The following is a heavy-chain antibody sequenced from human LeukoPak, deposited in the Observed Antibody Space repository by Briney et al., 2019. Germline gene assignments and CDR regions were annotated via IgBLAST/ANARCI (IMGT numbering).Heavy chain of an antibody. D-gene: IGHD2-15*01. CDR1: GFIFRNYG. J-gene: IGHJ5*02. Sequence: PGGSLRLSCAASGFIFRNYGMHWVRQAPGKGLEYVSSINSNGDNTYYADSVRGRFTISRDNSKNMLYLQMGSLTTEDTAVFYCARDGGRAQGWFGPWGQGTLVTVSS. V-gene: IGHV3-64*02. CDR3: ARDGGRAQGWFGP. CDR2: INSNGDNT.